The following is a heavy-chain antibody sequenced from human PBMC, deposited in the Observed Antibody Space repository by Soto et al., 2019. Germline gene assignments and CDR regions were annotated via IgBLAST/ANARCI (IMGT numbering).Heavy chain of an antibody. V-gene: IGHV3-33*01. CDR1: GFTFSSYG. D-gene: IGHD3-16*01. CDR2: IWYDGSNK. Sequence: GGSLRLSCAASGFTFSSYGMHWVRQAPGKGLEWVAVIWYDGSNKYYADSVKGRFTISRGNSKNTLYLQMNSLRAEDTAVYYCATGGPSLEDYWGQGTLVTVSS. CDR3: ATGGPSLEDY. J-gene: IGHJ4*02.